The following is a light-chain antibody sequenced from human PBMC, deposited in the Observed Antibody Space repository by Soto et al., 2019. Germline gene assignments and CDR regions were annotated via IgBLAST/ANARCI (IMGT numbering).Light chain of an antibody. Sequence: EIVLTQSPATLSLSPGERATLSCRASQSISYYLVWYQQKPGRAPRLLIYGASSRATGIPDRFSGSGSGTDFTLTISRLEPEDFAVYYCQQYGSSPTTFGHGTKVDIK. V-gene: IGKV3-20*01. CDR2: GAS. J-gene: IGKJ1*01. CDR1: QSISYY. CDR3: QQYGSSPTT.